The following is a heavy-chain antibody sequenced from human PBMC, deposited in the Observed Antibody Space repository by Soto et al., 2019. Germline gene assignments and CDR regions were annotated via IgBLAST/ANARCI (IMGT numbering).Heavy chain of an antibody. Sequence: PGGSLRLSCAASGFTFSSYAMSWVRQAPGKGLEWVSAISGSGGSTYYADSVKGRFTISRDNSKNTLYLQMNSLRAEDTAVYYCAKDRGAARQKFGYYGMDVWGQGTTVTVSS. CDR2: ISGSGGST. D-gene: IGHD6-6*01. V-gene: IGHV3-23*01. CDR1: GFTFSSYA. J-gene: IGHJ6*02. CDR3: AKDRGAARQKFGYYGMDV.